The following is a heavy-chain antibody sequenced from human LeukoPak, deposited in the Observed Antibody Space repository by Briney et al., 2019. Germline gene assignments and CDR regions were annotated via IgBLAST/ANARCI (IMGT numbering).Heavy chain of an antibody. Sequence: SETLSLTCAVYGGSFSGYYWSWIRQPPGKGLEWIGEINHSGSTNYNPSLKSRVTISVDTSKNQCSLKLSSVTAADTAVYYCARGARRGYCSSTSCPLGRHWFDPWGQGTLVTVSS. CDR2: INHSGST. V-gene: IGHV4-34*01. CDR1: GGSFSGYY. CDR3: ARGARRGYCSSTSCPLGRHWFDP. J-gene: IGHJ5*02. D-gene: IGHD2-2*01.